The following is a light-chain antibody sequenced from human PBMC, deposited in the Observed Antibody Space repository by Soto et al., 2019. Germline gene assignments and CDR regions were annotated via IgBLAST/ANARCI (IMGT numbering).Light chain of an antibody. CDR3: SSYTNSSTYV. CDR2: EVS. CDR1: RSDFGSYNY. V-gene: IGLV2-14*01. Sequence: ALTQPASVSGSPGQSITISCTGARSDFGSYNYVSWYQQHPGKAPKVMIYEVSNRPSGVSNRFSGSKSGSTASLTISGLQAEDEADYYCSSYTNSSTYVFGTGTKVTVL. J-gene: IGLJ1*01.